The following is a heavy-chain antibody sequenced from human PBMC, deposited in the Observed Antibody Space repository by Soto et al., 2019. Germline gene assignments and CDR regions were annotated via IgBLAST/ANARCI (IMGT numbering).Heavy chain of an antibody. CDR3: AKYQPMTQPRPYFDY. Sequence: EVQLLESGGDLIQPGRSLRLSCAASGFTFSSYAMSWVRQAPGKGLGWVSAISSSGGSTFYADSVKGRFTISRDNSRNTLYLQMNSLRDEDTAIYYCAKYQPMTQPRPYFDYWGQGTLVTVSS. CDR2: ISSSGGST. D-gene: IGHD3-22*01. CDR1: GFTFSSYA. V-gene: IGHV3-23*01. J-gene: IGHJ4*02.